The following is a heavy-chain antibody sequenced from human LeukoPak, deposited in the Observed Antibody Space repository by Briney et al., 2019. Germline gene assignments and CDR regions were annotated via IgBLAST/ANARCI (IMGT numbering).Heavy chain of an antibody. V-gene: IGHV4-59*08. CDR1: GGSINNYY. Sequence: SETLSLTCTVSGGSINNYYWSWIRQPPGKGLEWIGYIFYSGSSNYSPSLKSRVTISLDTSKNQFSLKLSYVTAADTAVYYCARSSATYHEGFDYWGQGTLVTVSS. CDR3: ARSSATYHEGFDY. D-gene: IGHD1-14*01. J-gene: IGHJ4*02. CDR2: IFYSGSS.